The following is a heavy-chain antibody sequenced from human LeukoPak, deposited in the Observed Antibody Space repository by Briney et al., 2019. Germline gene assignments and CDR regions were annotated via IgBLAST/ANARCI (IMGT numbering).Heavy chain of an antibody. CDR2: INPNSGGT. CDR1: GYTFTGYY. J-gene: IGHJ1*01. Sequence: ASVKVSCKASGYTFTGYYMHWVRQAPGQGLEWMGWINPNSGGTNYAQKFQGRVTMTRDTSISTAYMELSRLRSDDTAVYYCARGYCSGGSCYSSSGYFQHWGQGTLVTVSS. D-gene: IGHD2-15*01. CDR3: ARGYCSGGSCYSSSGYFQH. V-gene: IGHV1-2*02.